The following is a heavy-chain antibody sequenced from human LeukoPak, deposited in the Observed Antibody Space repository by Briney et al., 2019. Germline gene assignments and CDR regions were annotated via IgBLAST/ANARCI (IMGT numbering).Heavy chain of an antibody. V-gene: IGHV7-4-1*02. J-gene: IGHJ4*02. Sequence: ASVKVSCKASGYTFTSYAMNWVRQAPGQGLEYMGWIDTKTGNPTYAQGFTGRFVFSLDTSVSTAYLQISSLKAEDTAVYYCAIHPSDSSGYFSYWGQGALVTVSS. CDR2: IDTKTGNP. CDR3: AIHPSDSSGYFSY. CDR1: GYTFTSYA. D-gene: IGHD3-22*01.